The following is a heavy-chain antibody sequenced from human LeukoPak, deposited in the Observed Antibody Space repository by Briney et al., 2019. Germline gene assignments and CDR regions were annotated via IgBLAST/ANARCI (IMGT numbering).Heavy chain of an antibody. Sequence: SATLSLTCAVAGSSISSSSYYWGWIRQPPGKGLGWIGGIYYRGSSYYNPSLKCRVTISVDTSTNQFSLKLSSVTAADTAVYYCARDLFPRLPHYVDYWGQGALVTVSS. J-gene: IGHJ4*02. D-gene: IGHD2-21*01. CDR3: ARDLFPRLPHYVDY. V-gene: IGHV4-39*07. CDR2: IYYRGSS. CDR1: GSSISSSSYY.